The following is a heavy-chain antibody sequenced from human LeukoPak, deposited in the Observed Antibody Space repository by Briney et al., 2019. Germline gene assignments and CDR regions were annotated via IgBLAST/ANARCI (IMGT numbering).Heavy chain of an antibody. V-gene: IGHV4-59*01. CDR1: GGSITNYY. J-gene: IGHJ5*02. CDR3: ERNASAGIPPLYKWCDP. CDR2: IYYTGST. Sequence: SETLSLTCTVSGGSITNYYCSWIRQPPGKGLEWIGYIYYTGSTNYNPSLRSRVTISVDTSTNQLSLKLTSVTPPDTSVYYCERNASAGIPPLYKWCDPWGQGTLVTVSA. D-gene: IGHD6-13*01.